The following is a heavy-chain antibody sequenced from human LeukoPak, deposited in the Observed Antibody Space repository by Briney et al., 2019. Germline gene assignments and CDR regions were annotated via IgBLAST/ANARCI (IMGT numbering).Heavy chain of an antibody. V-gene: IGHV1-2*02. Sequence: ASVKVSCKASGYTFTGYYMHWVRQAPGQGLEWMGWINPNSGGTNYAQKFQGRVTMTRDTSISTAYMELSRLRSDDAAVYYCARSPPYGDDLDYWGQGTLVTVSS. CDR1: GYTFTGYY. D-gene: IGHD4-17*01. CDR3: ARSPPYGDDLDY. CDR2: INPNSGGT. J-gene: IGHJ4*02.